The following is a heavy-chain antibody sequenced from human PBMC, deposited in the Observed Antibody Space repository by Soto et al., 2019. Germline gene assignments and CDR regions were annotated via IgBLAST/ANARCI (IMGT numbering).Heavy chain of an antibody. CDR3: ATTGPY. J-gene: IGHJ4*02. V-gene: IGHV3-23*01. CDR1: GFTFSSYA. CDR2: IWVSGSST. Sequence: PGGSLRLSCAASGFTFSSYAMSWVRQAPGKGLEWVAAIWVSGSSTYYADSVKGRFTISRDNSKNTVSLQMNSLRAEDTAAYYCATTGPYWGQGTLVTVSS.